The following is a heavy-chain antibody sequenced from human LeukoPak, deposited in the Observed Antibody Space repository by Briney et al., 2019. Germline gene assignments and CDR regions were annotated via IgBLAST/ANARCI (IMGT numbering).Heavy chain of an antibody. CDR3: AREHHEGSYSRAKARGAYYFDY. Sequence: SETLSLTCTVSGGSISSYYWSWIRQPPGKGLEWIGYIYYSGSTNYNPSLKSRVTISVDTSKNQFSLKLSSVTAADTAVYYCAREHHEGSYSRAKARGAYYFDYWGQGTLVTVSS. D-gene: IGHD2-21*01. CDR2: IYYSGST. V-gene: IGHV4-59*01. J-gene: IGHJ4*02. CDR1: GGSISSYY.